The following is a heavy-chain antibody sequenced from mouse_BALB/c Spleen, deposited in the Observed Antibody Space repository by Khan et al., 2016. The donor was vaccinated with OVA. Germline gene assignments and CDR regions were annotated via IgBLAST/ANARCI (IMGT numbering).Heavy chain of an antibody. CDR1: GYSITSNYA. J-gene: IGHJ4*01. V-gene: IGHV3-2*02. Sequence: EVQLQESGPGLVKPSQSLSLTCTVTGYSITSNYAWNWIRQFPGNKLEWMGYISYSGSTNYNQSLKSRLSITRDTSKNKFFMQLNSVHTATTATYYCARCNYYGYAMDYWGQGTSITVSS. CDR3: ARCNYYGYAMDY. CDR2: ISYSGST. D-gene: IGHD1-1*01.